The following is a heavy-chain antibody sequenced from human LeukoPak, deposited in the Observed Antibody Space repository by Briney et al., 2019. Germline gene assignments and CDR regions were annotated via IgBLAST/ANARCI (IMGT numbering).Heavy chain of an antibody. J-gene: IGHJ4*02. CDR3: ARRLSTYSSSPYFDY. Sequence: SETLSLTCTVSGGSISSSSYYWGWIRQPPGKGLEWIGSIYYSGGTYYNPSLKSRVTISVDTSKNQFSLKLSSVTAADTAVYYCARRLSTYSSSPYFDYWGQGTLVTVSS. D-gene: IGHD6-6*01. CDR2: IYYSGGT. CDR1: GGSISSSSYY. V-gene: IGHV4-39*01.